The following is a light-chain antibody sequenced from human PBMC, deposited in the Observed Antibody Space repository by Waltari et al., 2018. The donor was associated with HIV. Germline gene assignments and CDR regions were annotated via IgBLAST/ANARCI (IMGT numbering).Light chain of an antibody. CDR2: AAS. J-gene: IGKJ1*01. Sequence: DIQMTQSPSSLSASVRARVTITCRSSQTINTYLNWYQQKAGKAPNLLISAASHLQSGVPSRFTGSGSGTEFTLTISGLQPEDFATYYCQQSFTTPWTFGQGTTVEVK. V-gene: IGKV1-39*01. CDR1: QTINTY. CDR3: QQSFTTPWT.